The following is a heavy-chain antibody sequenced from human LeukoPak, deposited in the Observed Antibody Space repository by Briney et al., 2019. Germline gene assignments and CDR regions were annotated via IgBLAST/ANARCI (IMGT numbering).Heavy chain of an antibody. J-gene: IGHJ4*02. CDR1: GVTFSSYA. Sequence: GGSLRLSCAASGVTFSSYAIHWVRQAPGKGLEWVALISYDGNNKYYIDSVKGRFTISRDNSKNTLYLQMNSLRAEDTAVYYCAREAYASGNYYSDYWGQGTLVTVSS. D-gene: IGHD3-10*01. CDR2: ISYDGNNK. V-gene: IGHV3-30*04. CDR3: AREAYASGNYYSDY.